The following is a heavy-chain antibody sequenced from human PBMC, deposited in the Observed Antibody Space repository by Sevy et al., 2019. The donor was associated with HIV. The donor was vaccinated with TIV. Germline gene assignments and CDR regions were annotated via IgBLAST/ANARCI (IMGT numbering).Heavy chain of an antibody. V-gene: IGHV3-21*01. D-gene: IGHD1-7*01. Sequence: GGCLRLSCTASGFIFSNYNMNWVRQAPGKGLERVSYIRSSSNDIYYADSVKGRFTISRVNAKNSLYLQINSLRAEDTAVDYCARKLELLVPDYWGQGTMVRVSS. CDR3: ARKLELLVPDY. CDR1: GFIFSNYN. CDR2: IRSSSNDI. J-gene: IGHJ4*02.